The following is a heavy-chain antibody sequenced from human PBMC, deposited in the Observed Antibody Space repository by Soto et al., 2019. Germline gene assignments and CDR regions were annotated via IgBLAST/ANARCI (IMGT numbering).Heavy chain of an antibody. CDR2: ISSSSSYI. Sequence: EVQLVESGGGLVKPGGSLRLSCAASGFTFSRYSMNWFRQAPGQGLEWVSSISSSSSYIYYAHSVKGRFTIYRDNAKNSLYLQMNSLRAEDTAVYYCARESSGFDYWGQGTLVTVSS. J-gene: IGHJ4*02. CDR3: ARESSGFDY. V-gene: IGHV3-21*01. D-gene: IGHD6-19*01. CDR1: GFTFSRYS.